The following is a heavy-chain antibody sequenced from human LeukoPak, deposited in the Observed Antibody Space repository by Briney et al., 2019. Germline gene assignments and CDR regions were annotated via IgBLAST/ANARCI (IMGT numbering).Heavy chain of an antibody. J-gene: IGHJ4*02. D-gene: IGHD2-2*02. CDR1: GGSFSGYY. V-gene: IGHV4-34*01. CDR2: INHSGST. Sequence: KPSETLSLTCAVYGGSFSGYYWSWIRQPPGKGLEWIGEINHSGSTNYNPSLKSRVTISVDTSKTQFSLKLSSVTAADTAVYYCARGPGPDIVVVPAAIFDYWGQGTLVTVSS. CDR3: ARGPGPDIVVVPAAIFDY.